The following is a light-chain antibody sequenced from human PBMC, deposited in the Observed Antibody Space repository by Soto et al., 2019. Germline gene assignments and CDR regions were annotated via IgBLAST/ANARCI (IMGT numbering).Light chain of an antibody. Sequence: EFVLTQSPGPLSLSPGDRATFSCRATQSVGDIYLAWYQQKAGQAPRLLIHGTSRRATGIRDRFIGSRSGTDFNRTISRLEAEDFAMYYGQQYGTSVQVTVGQGTRL. CDR2: GTS. CDR1: QSVGDIY. CDR3: QQYGTSVQVT. V-gene: IGKV3-20*01. J-gene: IGKJ5*01.